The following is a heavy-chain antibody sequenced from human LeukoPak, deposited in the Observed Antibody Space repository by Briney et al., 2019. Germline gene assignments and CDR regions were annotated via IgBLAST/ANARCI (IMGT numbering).Heavy chain of an antibody. CDR2: ISYDGSNK. V-gene: IGHV3-30*18. D-gene: IGHD5-18*01. Sequence: PGGSLRLSCAASGFTFSSYGMHWVRQAPGKGLEWVAVISYDGSNKYYADSVKGRFTISRDNSKNTLYLQMNSLRAEDTAVYYCAKGDTAMVNYYYYGMDVWGQGTRSPSP. J-gene: IGHJ6*02. CDR1: GFTFSSYG. CDR3: AKGDTAMVNYYYYGMDV.